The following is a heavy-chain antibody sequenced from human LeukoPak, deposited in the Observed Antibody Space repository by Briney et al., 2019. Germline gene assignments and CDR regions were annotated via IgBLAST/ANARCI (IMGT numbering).Heavy chain of an antibody. J-gene: IGHJ4*02. CDR2: IKQDGSQI. D-gene: IGHD4-11*01. V-gene: IGHV3-7*02. CDR3: ARLQERDARDY. CDR1: GFSIRSYW. Sequence: GSLRLSCSASGFSIRSYWMSWVRQAPGKGLEWVANIKQDGSQIYYVDSVKGRFTVSRDNAKNSLYLQMNTLRGEDTAVYYCARLQERDARDYWGQGTLVTVSS.